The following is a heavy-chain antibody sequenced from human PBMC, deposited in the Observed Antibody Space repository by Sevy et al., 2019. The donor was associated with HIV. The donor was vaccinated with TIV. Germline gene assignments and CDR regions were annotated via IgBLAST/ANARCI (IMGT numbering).Heavy chain of an antibody. V-gene: IGHV1-2*02. D-gene: IGHD3-10*01. CDR1: GYTFTSYY. CDR2: INPNSGGT. CDR3: ARDRIWFGELFFDY. J-gene: IGHJ4*02. Sequence: ASVKVSCKASGYTFTSYYMHWVRQAPGQGLEWMGWINPNSGGTNYAQKFQGRVTMTRDTSISTAYMELSRLRSDDTAVYYCARDRIWFGELFFDYWGQGSLVTVSS.